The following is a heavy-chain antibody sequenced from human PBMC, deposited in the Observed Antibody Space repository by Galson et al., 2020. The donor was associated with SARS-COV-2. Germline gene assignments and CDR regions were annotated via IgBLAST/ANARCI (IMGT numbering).Heavy chain of an antibody. J-gene: IGHJ4*02. CDR2: LYNGGGT. Sequence: GGSLRPSCPASGFTVNSNYMSWVRQAPGKGQEWVSGLYNGGGTYYADSVKRRFTISRDTSKKTLYLQMTSLRAEDSGLYYCARDGGYYYFDYWGQGTLVAFSS. V-gene: IGHV3-53*01. CDR3: ARDGGYYYFDY. CDR1: GFTVNSNY. D-gene: IGHD3-22*01.